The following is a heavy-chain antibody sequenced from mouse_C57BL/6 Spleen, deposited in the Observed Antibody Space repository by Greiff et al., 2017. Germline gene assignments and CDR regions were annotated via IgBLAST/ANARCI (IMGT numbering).Heavy chain of an antibody. V-gene: IGHV5-4*03. CDR2: ISDGGSYT. J-gene: IGHJ3*01. CDR1: GFTFSSYA. Sequence: EVHLVESGGGLVKPGGSLKLSCAASGFTFSSYAMSWVRQTPEKRLEWVATISDGGSYTYYPDNVKGRFTISRDNAKNNLYLQMGHLKSEDTAMYYCARRGSSRFAYWGQGTLVTVSA. CDR3: ARRGSSRFAY.